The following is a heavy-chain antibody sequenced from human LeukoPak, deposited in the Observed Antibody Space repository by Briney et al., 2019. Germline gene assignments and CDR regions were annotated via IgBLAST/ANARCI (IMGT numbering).Heavy chain of an antibody. CDR3: ARDSERDYYDSSGYYYGAFDI. CDR2: IYYSGST. Sequence: SETLSLTCAVYGGSISSYYWSWIRQPPGKGLEWIGYIYYSGSTNYNPSLKSRVTISVDTSKNQFSLKLSSVTAADTAVYYCARDSERDYYDSSGYYYGAFDIWGQGTMVTVSS. CDR1: GGSISSYY. D-gene: IGHD3-22*01. V-gene: IGHV4-59*01. J-gene: IGHJ3*02.